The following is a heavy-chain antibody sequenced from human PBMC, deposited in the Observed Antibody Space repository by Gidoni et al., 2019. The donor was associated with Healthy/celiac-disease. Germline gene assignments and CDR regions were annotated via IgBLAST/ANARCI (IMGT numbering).Heavy chain of an antibody. V-gene: IGHV3-30-3*01. D-gene: IGHD3-10*01. J-gene: IGHJ3*02. CDR2: ISYDGSNK. CDR3: AREEILWFGELFPGAFDI. Sequence: QVQLVESGGGVVQPGRSLRLSGAASGFTFSSYAMHWVRQAPGKGLEWVAVISYDGSNKYYADSVKGRFTISRDNSKNTLYLQMNSLRAEDTAVYYCAREEILWFGELFPGAFDIWGQGTMVTVSS. CDR1: GFTFSSYA.